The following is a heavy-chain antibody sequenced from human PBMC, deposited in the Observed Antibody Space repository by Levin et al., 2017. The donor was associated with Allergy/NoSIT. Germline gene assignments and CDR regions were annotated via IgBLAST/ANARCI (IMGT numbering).Heavy chain of an antibody. J-gene: IGHJ4*02. CDR3: ARANGEPNFDY. V-gene: IGHV4-61*01. CDR2: IYYNGNT. D-gene: IGHD4-17*01. CDR1: GGSVRSGSYF. Sequence: ESLKISCTVSGGSVRSGSYFWSWIRQPPGKGLEWLGYIYYNGNTKYNPSLQSRITLSVDTSKNQFSLKLNAVTPADTAVYYCARANGEPNFDYWGQGSLVTVSS.